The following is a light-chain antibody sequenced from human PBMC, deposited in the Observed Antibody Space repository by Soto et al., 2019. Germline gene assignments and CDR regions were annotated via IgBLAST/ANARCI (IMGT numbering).Light chain of an antibody. Sequence: DIQLTQSPATLSAPPGDRVTITCRASQSISSWLAWYQQKPGKAPKLLIYDASSLESGVPSRFSGSGSGTEFTLTISSLQPDDFATYYCQQYNSYSPTFGQGTKVDIK. CDR1: QSISSW. CDR3: QQYNSYSPT. V-gene: IGKV1-5*01. CDR2: DAS. J-gene: IGKJ1*01.